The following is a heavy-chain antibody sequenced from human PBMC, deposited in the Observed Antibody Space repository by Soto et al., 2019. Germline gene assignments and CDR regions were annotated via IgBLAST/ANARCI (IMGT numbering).Heavy chain of an antibody. D-gene: IGHD4-4*01. CDR3: AISRTVTTRWFDP. V-gene: IGHV1-46*01. Sequence: RASVKVSCKASGYTFTSYYMHWVRQAPGQGLEWMGIINPSGGSTSYAQKFQGRVTMTRDTSTSTVYMELSSLRSEDTAVYYCAISRTVTTRWFDPWGQGTLVTVSS. CDR1: GYTFTSYY. J-gene: IGHJ5*02. CDR2: INPSGGST.